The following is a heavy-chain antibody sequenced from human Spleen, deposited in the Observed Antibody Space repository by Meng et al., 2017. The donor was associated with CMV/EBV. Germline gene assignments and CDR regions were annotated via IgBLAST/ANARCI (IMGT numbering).Heavy chain of an antibody. V-gene: IGHV3-48*04. Sequence: GESLKISCAASGFTFSSYAMSWLRQAPGKGLEWLSYIGSSSDVIYYADSVKGRFTISRDNAKNSLYLQMNSLRAEDTAVYYCARDTDCSGTSCYFSEYFHHWGRGTLVTVSS. CDR3: ARDTDCSGTSCYFSEYFHH. CDR1: GFTFSSYA. J-gene: IGHJ1*01. D-gene: IGHD2-15*01. CDR2: IGSSSDVI.